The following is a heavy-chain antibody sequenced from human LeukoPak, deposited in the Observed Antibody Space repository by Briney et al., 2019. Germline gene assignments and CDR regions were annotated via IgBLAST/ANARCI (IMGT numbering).Heavy chain of an antibody. CDR3: ARGLTIFGVVILRTYGMDV. CDR2: ISYDGSNK. D-gene: IGHD3-3*01. J-gene: IGHJ6*02. V-gene: IGHV3-30*04. CDR1: GYTFTSYA. Sequence: SCKASGYTFTSYAMHWVRQAPGKGLEWVAVISYDGSNKYYADSVKGRFTISRDNSKNTLYLQMNSLRAEDTAVYYCARGLTIFGVVILRTYGMDVWGQGTTVTVSS.